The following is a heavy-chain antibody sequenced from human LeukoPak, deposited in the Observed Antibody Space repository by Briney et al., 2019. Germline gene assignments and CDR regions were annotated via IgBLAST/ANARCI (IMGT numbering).Heavy chain of an antibody. CDR3: AKQYGSGWYFFDY. CDR1: GLTFSSYG. CDR2: ISYDGSNK. J-gene: IGHJ4*02. D-gene: IGHD6-19*01. V-gene: IGHV3-30*18. Sequence: GGSLRLSCAASGLTFSSYGMHWVRQAPGKGLEWVAIISYDGSNKYYADSVKGRFTISRDNSKNTLYLQTNSLRVDDTAVYYCAKQYGSGWYFFDYWGQGTLVTVSS.